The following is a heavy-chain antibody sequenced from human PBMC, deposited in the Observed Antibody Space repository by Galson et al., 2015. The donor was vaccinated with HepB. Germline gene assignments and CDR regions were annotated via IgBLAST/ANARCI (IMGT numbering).Heavy chain of an antibody. D-gene: IGHD3-22*01. CDR1: GGFISSGGYS. J-gene: IGHJ4*02. CDR2: LHHSGGT. Sequence: LSLTCAVSGGFISSGGYSWSWIRQPPGKGLEWIGYLHHSGGTYYNPSLKSRVTISVDTSRNQFSLRLNSVTAADTAVYYCARGQPYYYDSSGYPDYWGRGTLVTVSS. CDR3: ARGQPYYYDSSGYPDY. V-gene: IGHV4-30-2*01.